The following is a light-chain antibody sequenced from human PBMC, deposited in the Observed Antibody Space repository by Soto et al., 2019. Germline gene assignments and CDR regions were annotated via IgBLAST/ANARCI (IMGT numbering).Light chain of an antibody. V-gene: IGKV3-20*01. J-gene: IGKJ1*01. Sequence: EIFLTQSPDTLSLSPGERATLTCRASQSVSSNLAWYQQKAGQAPRLLIYGASSRATGIPDRFSGSGSGTDFTLTISRLEPEDFAVYYCQQYGSSPCTFGQGTKVDIK. CDR1: QSVSSN. CDR3: QQYGSSPCT. CDR2: GAS.